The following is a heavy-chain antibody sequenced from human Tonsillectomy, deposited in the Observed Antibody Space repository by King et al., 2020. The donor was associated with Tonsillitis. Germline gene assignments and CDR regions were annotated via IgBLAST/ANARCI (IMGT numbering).Heavy chain of an antibody. CDR2: ISYSGST. Sequence: VQLQESGPGLVKPSQTLSLTCTVSGGSISTGGYYWNWIRQHPGKGLEWIGYISYSGSTYYNPSLKSRVTISVDTSKNQFSLKLSSVTAADTAVYYCASEWGNYGGNSWGQGTLVTVSS. V-gene: IGHV4-31*03. CDR1: GGSISTGGYY. CDR3: ASEWGNYGGNS. D-gene: IGHD4-23*01. J-gene: IGHJ4*02.